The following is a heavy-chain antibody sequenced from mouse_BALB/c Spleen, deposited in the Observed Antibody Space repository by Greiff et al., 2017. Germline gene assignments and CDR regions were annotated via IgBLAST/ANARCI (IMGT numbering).Heavy chain of an antibody. CDR1: GFSFTSYG. J-gene: IGHJ1*01. CDR3: AREYWDYWYFDV. D-gene: IGHD4-1*01. CDR2: ILPGRST. V-gene: IGHV2-9*02. Sequence: QVQLKESGPGLVAPSQSLSITCTVSGFSFTSYGVHWVRQPPGKGLEWLGVILPGRSTNYNSATMSRLSISKDDSNSQVFLQMYSLQTDDTATYYCAREYWDYWYFDVWGAGTTVTVSS.